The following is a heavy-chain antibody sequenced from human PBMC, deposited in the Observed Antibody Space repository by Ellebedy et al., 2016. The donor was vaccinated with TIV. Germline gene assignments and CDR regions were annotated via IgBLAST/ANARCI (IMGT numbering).Heavy chain of an antibody. Sequence: MPSETLSLTCTVYGGSFSGYYWSWIRQPPGKGLDWLGTIFHSGTTYKSPALSSRGSMSVDTSKNQFSLKLSSVTAADTAVYYCARHEAPPGSYISCWFDPWGQGTLVTVSS. CDR2: IFHSGTT. V-gene: IGHV4-34*04. D-gene: IGHD3-10*01. CDR1: GGSFSGYY. CDR3: ARHEAPPGSYISCWFDP. J-gene: IGHJ5*02.